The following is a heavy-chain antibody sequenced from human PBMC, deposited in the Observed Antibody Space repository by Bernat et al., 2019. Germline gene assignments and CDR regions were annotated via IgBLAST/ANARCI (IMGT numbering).Heavy chain of an antibody. CDR1: GYTFTGYY. J-gene: IGHJ4*02. CDR2: INPNSGGT. V-gene: IGHV1-2*02. CDR3: AMTSGSFNGPDY. Sequence: QVQLVQSGAEVREPGASVKVSCKASGYTFTGYYIHWVRQAPGQGLESMGWINPNSGGTNFAQKFQGRVTMTRDTSISTAYMELSRLRSDDTAVYYCAMTSGSFNGPDYWGQGTLVTVSS. D-gene: IGHD2-2*01.